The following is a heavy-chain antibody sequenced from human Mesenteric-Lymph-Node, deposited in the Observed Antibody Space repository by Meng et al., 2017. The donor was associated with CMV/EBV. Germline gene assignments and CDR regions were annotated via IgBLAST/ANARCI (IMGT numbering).Heavy chain of an antibody. CDR3: ARVYCGDDCYSGDYFDY. V-gene: IGHV3-74*01. D-gene: IGHD2-21*01. Sequence: GESLKISCAASGFTFSNYGMHWVRQAPGKGLVWVSRINSDGSSTSYADSEKGRFTISRDNAKNTLYLQMNSLRAEDTAVYYCARVYCGDDCYSGDYFDYWGQGTLVTVSS. CDR2: INSDGSST. CDR1: GFTFSNYG. J-gene: IGHJ4*02.